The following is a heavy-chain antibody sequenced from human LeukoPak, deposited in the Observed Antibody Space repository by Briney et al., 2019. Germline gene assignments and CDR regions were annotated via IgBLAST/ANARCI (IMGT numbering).Heavy chain of an antibody. Sequence: PSETLSLTCAVYGGSFSGYYWSWIRQPPGKGLEWIGEINHSGSTNYNPSLKSRVTISVDTSKNQFSLKLSSVTAADTAVYYCARGPVAVAGRAYEKPYYFDYWGQGTLVTVSS. CDR3: ARGPVAVAGRAYEKPYYFDY. J-gene: IGHJ4*02. CDR2: INHSGST. CDR1: GGSFSGYY. D-gene: IGHD6-19*01. V-gene: IGHV4-34*01.